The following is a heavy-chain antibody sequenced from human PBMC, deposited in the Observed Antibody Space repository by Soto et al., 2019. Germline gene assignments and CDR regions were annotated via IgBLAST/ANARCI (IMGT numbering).Heavy chain of an antibody. V-gene: IGHV5-51*01. Sequence: PGESLKISCKGSGYSFTSYWIGWVRQMPGKGLEWMGIIYPGDSDTRYSPSFQGQVTISADKSISTAYLQWCSLKASDTAMYHCAILTAAAHDYPAYGVDVRGEGT. J-gene: IGHJ6*01. CDR2: IYPGDSDT. CDR3: AILTAAAHDYPAYGVDV. CDR1: GYSFTSYW. D-gene: IGHD6-13*01.